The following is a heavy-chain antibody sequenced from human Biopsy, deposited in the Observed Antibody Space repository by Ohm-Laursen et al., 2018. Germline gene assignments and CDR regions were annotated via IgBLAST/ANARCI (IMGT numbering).Heavy chain of an antibody. CDR2: NIPILGTG. V-gene: IGHV1-69*06. Sequence: SVKVSCKAPGGTFSNYGVNWVRQAPGQGLEWLGGNIPILGTGNYAQKFQDRVTVAAGTSTSTATMELRSLRSDDTAVYYCATKLTGYFHHWGQGILVIVSS. D-gene: IGHD3-9*01. CDR3: ATKLTGYFHH. CDR1: GGTFSNYG. J-gene: IGHJ1*01.